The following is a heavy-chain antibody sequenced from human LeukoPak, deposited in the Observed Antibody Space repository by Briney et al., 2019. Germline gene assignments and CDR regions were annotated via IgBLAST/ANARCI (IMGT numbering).Heavy chain of an antibody. CDR3: ARGSPRSLRYFDWQIFDY. V-gene: IGHV4-34*01. D-gene: IGHD3-9*01. J-gene: IGHJ4*02. CDR2: INHSGST. Sequence: PETLSLTCTVYGGSFSGYYWSWIRQPPGKGLEWIGEINHSGSTNYNPSLKSRVTISVDTSKNQFSLKLSSVTAADTAVYYCARGSPRSLRYFDWQIFDYWGQGTLVTVSS. CDR1: GGSFSGYY.